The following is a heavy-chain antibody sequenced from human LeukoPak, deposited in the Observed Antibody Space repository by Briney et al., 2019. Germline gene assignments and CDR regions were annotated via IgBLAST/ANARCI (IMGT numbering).Heavy chain of an antibody. Sequence: SETLSLTCIVSGYSISSDYFWGLVRQPPGKGLEWIGSIFHSGSVYYNPSLKSRVTISVDPSKNRFSLKLTSVTAADTAVYYCTRVVASTSIDSWGQGTLVTVSS. J-gene: IGHJ4*02. CDR3: TRVVASTSIDS. CDR2: IFHSGSV. V-gene: IGHV4-38-2*02. D-gene: IGHD2-15*01. CDR1: GYSISSDYF.